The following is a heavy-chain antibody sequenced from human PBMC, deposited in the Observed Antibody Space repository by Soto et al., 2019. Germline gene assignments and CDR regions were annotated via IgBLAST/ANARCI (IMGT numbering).Heavy chain of an antibody. CDR2: ISSSSSYI. CDR1: GFTFSSYS. CDR3: TTYYYDSSGFDY. J-gene: IGHJ4*02. D-gene: IGHD3-22*01. Sequence: PGGSLSLSCAASGFTFSSYSMNWVRQAPGKGLEWVSSISSSSSYIYYADSVKGRFTISRDNAKNSLYLQMNSLRAEDTAVYYCTTYYYDSSGFDYWGQGTQVTVSS. V-gene: IGHV3-21*03.